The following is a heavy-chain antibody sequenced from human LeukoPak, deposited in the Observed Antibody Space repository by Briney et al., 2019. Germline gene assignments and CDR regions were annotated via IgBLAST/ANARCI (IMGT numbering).Heavy chain of an antibody. CDR2: IRYDGSNK. CDR3: ARVDAGYSSGWYYMDV. V-gene: IGHV3-30*02. CDR1: GFTFSSYG. D-gene: IGHD6-19*01. Sequence: PGGSLRLSCAASGFTFSSYGMHWVRQAPGKGLEWVAFIRYDGSNKYYADSVKGRFTISRDNSKNTLYLQMNSLRAEDTAVYYCARVDAGYSSGWYYMDVWGKGTTVTISS. J-gene: IGHJ6*03.